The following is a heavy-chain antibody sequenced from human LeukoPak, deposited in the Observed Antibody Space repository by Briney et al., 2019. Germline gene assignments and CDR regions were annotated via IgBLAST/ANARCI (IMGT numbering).Heavy chain of an antibody. CDR1: GFTFSSYE. Sequence: PGGSLRLSCAASGFTFSSYEMNWVRQAPGKGLEWVSYISSSGSTIYYADSVKGRFTIFRDNAKNSLYLQMNSLRAEDTAVYYCARVIDWLGSAFDIWGQGTMVTVSS. D-gene: IGHD3-9*01. CDR2: ISSSGSTI. V-gene: IGHV3-48*03. J-gene: IGHJ3*02. CDR3: ARVIDWLGSAFDI.